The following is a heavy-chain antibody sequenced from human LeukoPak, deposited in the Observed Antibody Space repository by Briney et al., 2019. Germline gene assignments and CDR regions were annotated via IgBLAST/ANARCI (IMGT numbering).Heavy chain of an antibody. Sequence: GGSLRLSCAASGFTFSNLWMSWVRQAPGKGLKWVANIKQDGSEKYYVDSVKGRFTISRDNSKNTLYLQMNSLRAEDTAVYYCASRYYFDYWGQGTLVTVSS. J-gene: IGHJ4*02. CDR2: IKQDGSEK. CDR1: GFTFSNLW. V-gene: IGHV3-7*01. CDR3: ASRYYFDY.